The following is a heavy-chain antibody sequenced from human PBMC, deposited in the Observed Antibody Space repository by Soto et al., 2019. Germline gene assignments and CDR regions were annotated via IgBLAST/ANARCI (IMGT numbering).Heavy chain of an antibody. V-gene: IGHV3-21*01. D-gene: IGHD3-3*01. J-gene: IGHJ3*02. CDR1: GFSFSGLW. CDR2: ISSSSSYI. CDR3: ARPYTDLEWSYDAFDI. Sequence: PGGSLRLSCASSGFSFSGLWMNWVRQAPGKGLEWVSSISSSSSYIYYADSVKGRFTISRDNAKNSLYLQMNSLRAEDTAVYYCARPYTDLEWSYDAFDIWGQGTMVTVSS.